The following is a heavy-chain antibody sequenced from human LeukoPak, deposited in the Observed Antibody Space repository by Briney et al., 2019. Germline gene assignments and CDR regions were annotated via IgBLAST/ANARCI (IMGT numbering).Heavy chain of an antibody. CDR2: IFPIFGTS. CDR3: ARADGYDIWTGYTGWFDP. D-gene: IGHD3-9*01. CDR1: GDTLSSHA. V-gene: IGHV1-69*13. Sequence: SEKVSCKASGDTLSSHAISWVRQAPGQGLEWMGGIFPIFGTSNYAQRFQGRVTITADESTSTAYMELSSLRSEDTAVYYCARADGYDIWTGYTGWFDPWGQGTLVTVSS. J-gene: IGHJ5*02.